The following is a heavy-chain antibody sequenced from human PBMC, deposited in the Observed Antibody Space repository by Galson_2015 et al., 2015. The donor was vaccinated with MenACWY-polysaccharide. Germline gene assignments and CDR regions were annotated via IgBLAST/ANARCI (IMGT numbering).Heavy chain of an antibody. CDR2: IYSGGNT. Sequence: SLRLSCAASGFSVSSNHMSWVRQAPGKGLEWVSVIYSGGNTYYADSVKGRFTISRDNSKNTLSLQMNSPRAEDTAVYYCARVRYSTGKYQFDYWGQGTLVAVSS. D-gene: IGHD2-2*01. CDR1: GFSVSSNH. CDR3: ARVRYSTGKYQFDY. J-gene: IGHJ4*02. V-gene: IGHV3-53*01.